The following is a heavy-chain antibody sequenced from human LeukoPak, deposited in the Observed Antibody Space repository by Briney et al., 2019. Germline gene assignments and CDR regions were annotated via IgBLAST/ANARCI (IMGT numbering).Heavy chain of an antibody. V-gene: IGHV1-8*01. CDR2: MNPNSGNT. CDR3: ARLFGSNYGMDV. J-gene: IGHJ6*02. Sequence: ASVKVSCKASGYTFTSYDINWVRQATGQGPEWMGWMNPNSGNTGYAQKFQGRVTMTRNTSISTAYMELSSLRSEDTAVYYCARLFGSNYGMDVWGQGTTVTVSS. CDR1: GYTFTSYD. D-gene: IGHD3-16*01.